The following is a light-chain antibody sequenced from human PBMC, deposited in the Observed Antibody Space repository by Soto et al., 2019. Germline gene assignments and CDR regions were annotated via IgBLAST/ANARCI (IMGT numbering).Light chain of an antibody. CDR1: QRVFSN. Sequence: IVMTQSPATLSVSPGERATLSCRASQRVFSNLAWYQQKSGQAPRLLIYGATTRATGIPARFSGSGSGTEFTLTISNLQSEDFAVYYCQQYDNWPLTFGGGTKVEIK. V-gene: IGKV3-15*01. CDR2: GAT. CDR3: QQYDNWPLT. J-gene: IGKJ4*01.